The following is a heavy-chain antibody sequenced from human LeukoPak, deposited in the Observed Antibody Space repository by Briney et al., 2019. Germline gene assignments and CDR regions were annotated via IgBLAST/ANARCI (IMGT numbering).Heavy chain of an antibody. CDR2: INPNSGGT. V-gene: IGHV1-2*02. CDR1: GYTFTGYY. J-gene: IGHJ5*02. Sequence: ASVKVSCKASGYTFTGYYMHWVRQAPGQGLEWMGWINPNSGGTNYAQKFQGRVTMTRDTSISTAYMELSRLRSDDTTVYYCARDRGEYYDFWSGYGNWFDPWGQGTLVTVSS. CDR3: ARDRGEYYDFWSGYGNWFDP. D-gene: IGHD3-3*01.